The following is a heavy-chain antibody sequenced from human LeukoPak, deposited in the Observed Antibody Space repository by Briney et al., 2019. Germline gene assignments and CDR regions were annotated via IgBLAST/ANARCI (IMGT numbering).Heavy chain of an antibody. Sequence: GASVKVSCKASGYTFTSYGISWVRQAPGQGLEWMGWISAYNGNTNYAQKLQGRVTMTTDTSTSTAYMELRSLRSDDTAVYYCARDRTIFGVVTPTPGDYWGQGTLVTVSS. J-gene: IGHJ4*02. D-gene: IGHD3-3*01. V-gene: IGHV1-18*01. CDR3: ARDRTIFGVVTPTPGDY. CDR1: GYTFTSYG. CDR2: ISAYNGNT.